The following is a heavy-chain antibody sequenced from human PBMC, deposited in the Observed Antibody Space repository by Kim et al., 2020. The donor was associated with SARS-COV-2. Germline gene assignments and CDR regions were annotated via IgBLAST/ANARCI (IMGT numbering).Heavy chain of an antibody. CDR1: GFTFSSYG. D-gene: IGHD1-26*01. CDR2: ISYDGSNK. Sequence: GRSLRLSCAASGFTFSSYGMHWVRQAPGKGLEWVAVISYDGSNKYYADSVKGRFTISRDNSKNTLYLQMNSLRAEDTAVYYCAREGAVGATTGIDYWGQGTLVTVSS. CDR3: AREGAVGATTGIDY. V-gene: IGHV3-33*05. J-gene: IGHJ4*02.